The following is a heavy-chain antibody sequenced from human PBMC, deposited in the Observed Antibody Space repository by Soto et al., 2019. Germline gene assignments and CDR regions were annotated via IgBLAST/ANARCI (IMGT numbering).Heavy chain of an antibody. Sequence: RSLTCTVPGGSISSYYWSWIRQPPGPGLEWIGYIYYSGRTNYNPSLKSRVTISVDTSKNQFSLKLSSVTAADPAVYYSAREGFHELWSGYRNWFDTVGQGTLVTVSS. D-gene: IGHD3-3*01. CDR2: IYYSGRT. CDR1: GGSISSYY. V-gene: IGHV4-59*01. CDR3: AREGFHELWSGYRNWFDT. J-gene: IGHJ5*02.